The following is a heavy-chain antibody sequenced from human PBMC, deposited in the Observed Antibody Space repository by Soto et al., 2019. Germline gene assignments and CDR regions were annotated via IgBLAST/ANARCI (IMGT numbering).Heavy chain of an antibody. J-gene: IGHJ4*02. V-gene: IGHV4-59*12. CDR2: IHYSGRT. CDR1: NGSISGFY. D-gene: IGHD1-26*01. CDR3: VRVGVGIGNHFDS. Sequence: SETLSLTCSVSNGSISGFYWTWIRQPPGKILEWIGYIHYSGRTDYNPSLTGRATMSVDTSKNQFSLNLKSITAADTAVYYCVRVGVGIGNHFDSWGRGTLVTVSS.